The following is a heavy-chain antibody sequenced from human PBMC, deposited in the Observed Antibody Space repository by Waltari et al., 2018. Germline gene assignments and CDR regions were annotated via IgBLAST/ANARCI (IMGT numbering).Heavy chain of an antibody. J-gene: IGHJ6*02. CDR1: GGSFSGYY. V-gene: IGHV4-34*01. Sequence: QVQLQQWGAGLLKPSETLSLTCAVYGGSFSGYYWSWIRQPPGKGLGWIGEINHSGSTNYNPSLKSRVTISVDTSKNQFSLKLSSVTAADTAVYYCARGGYCSSTSCSGLGRSYGMDVWGQGTTVTVSS. CDR3: ARGGYCSSTSCSGLGRSYGMDV. CDR2: INHSGST. D-gene: IGHD2-2*01.